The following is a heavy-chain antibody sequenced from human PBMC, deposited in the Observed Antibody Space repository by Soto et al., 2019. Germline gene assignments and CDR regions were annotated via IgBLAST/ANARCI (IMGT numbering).Heavy chain of an antibody. D-gene: IGHD3-10*01. J-gene: IGHJ4*02. Sequence: QVQLVQSGDEMKKPGSSVKVSCQSSGGTFNTYAMNWVRQAPGQGPEWMGDISPMFGAANYEPKFQGRVTITADESTGTSYMQLSSVTSEDTALYFCAREVQVHTPAFVYWGQGTLVTVSS. CDR3: AREVQVHTPAFVY. CDR2: ISPMFGAA. V-gene: IGHV1-69*19. CDR1: GGTFNTYA.